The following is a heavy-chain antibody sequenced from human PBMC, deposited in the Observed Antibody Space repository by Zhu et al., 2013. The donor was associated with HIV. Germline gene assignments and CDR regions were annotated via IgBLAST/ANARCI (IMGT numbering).Heavy chain of an antibody. CDR3: ARGFVGGYPYYFDY. D-gene: IGHD3-22*01. Sequence: QVQLVQSGAEVQKPGASVTLSCKASGYTFNNYYVHWVRQAPGQGLEWMGWINPNSGGTNYAQKFQGRVTMTRDTSISTAYMELSRLRSDDTAVYYCARGFVGGYPYYFDYWGQGTLVTVSS. J-gene: IGHJ4*02. V-gene: IGHV1-2*02. CDR2: INPNSGGT. CDR1: GYTFNNYY.